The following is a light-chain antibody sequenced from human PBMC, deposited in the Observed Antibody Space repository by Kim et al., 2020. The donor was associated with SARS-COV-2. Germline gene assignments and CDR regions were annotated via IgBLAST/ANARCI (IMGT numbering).Light chain of an antibody. CDR3: QHYYSNPPYI. V-gene: IGKV4-1*01. CDR2: WAS. Sequence: IVMTQSPDSLAVSLGERATINCKSSQSVLFSSNNKNYLAWYQQKPGQPPKLLIYWASTRESGVPDRFGGSGSGTDFTLTISSLQAEDVAVYYCQHYYSNPPYIFGQGTKLEI. J-gene: IGKJ2*01. CDR1: QSVLFSSNNKNY.